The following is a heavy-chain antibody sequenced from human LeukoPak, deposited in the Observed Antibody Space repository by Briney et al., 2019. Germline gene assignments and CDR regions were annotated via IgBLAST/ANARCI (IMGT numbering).Heavy chain of an antibody. Sequence: SETLSLTCTVSGGSISSYYWSWIRQPPGKGLEWIGYIYYSGSTNYNPSLKSRATISVDTSKNQFSLKLSSVTAADTAVYYCAGGTTVTPFDYWGQGTLVTVSS. D-gene: IGHD4-17*01. CDR2: IYYSGST. CDR3: AGGTTVTPFDY. J-gene: IGHJ4*02. CDR1: GGSISSYY. V-gene: IGHV4-59*01.